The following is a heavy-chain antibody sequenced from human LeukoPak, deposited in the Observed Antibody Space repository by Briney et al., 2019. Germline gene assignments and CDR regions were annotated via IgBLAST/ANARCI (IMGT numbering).Heavy chain of an antibody. D-gene: IGHD2-15*01. J-gene: IGHJ3*02. CDR2: IYTSGST. CDR3: ASTAVVVAATSDAYDI. CDR1: GGSISSYY. V-gene: IGHV4-4*07. Sequence: SETLSLTCTVSGGSISSYYWSWIRQPAGKGLEWIGRIYTSGSTNYNPSLKSRVTMSVDTSKNQFSLKLSSVTAADTAVYYCASTAVVVAATSDAYDIWGQGTMVTVSS.